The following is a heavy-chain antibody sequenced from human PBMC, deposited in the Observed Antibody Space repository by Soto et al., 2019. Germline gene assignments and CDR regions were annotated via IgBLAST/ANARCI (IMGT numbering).Heavy chain of an antibody. V-gene: IGHV1-18*01. D-gene: IGHD2-2*01. CDR3: ARRPSADWFDS. CDR1: GYTFSNYA. J-gene: IGHJ5*01. Sequence: ASVKVSCKASGYTFSNYAINWVRQAPGQGLEWMGWISTHNGKPNYAQKVQDRVTMTTDTSTNTAYMELRSLRSDDTAVYYCARRPSADWFDSWGQGILVTAPQ. CDR2: ISTHNGKP.